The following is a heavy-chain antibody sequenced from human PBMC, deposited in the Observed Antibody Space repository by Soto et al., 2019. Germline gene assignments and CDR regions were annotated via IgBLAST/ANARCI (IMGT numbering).Heavy chain of an antibody. Sequence: GASVKVSCKASGYTFTSYYMHCVRQAPGQVLEWMGIINPSGGSTSYAQKFQGRVTMTRDTSTSTAYMELSSLRSEDTAVYYCARDVNYYGSGGYYDNYYYCIYVWGQGTTGTVSS. D-gene: IGHD3-10*01. CDR1: GYTFTSYY. V-gene: IGHV1-46*01. CDR2: INPSGGST. J-gene: IGHJ6*02. CDR3: ARDVNYYGSGGYYDNYYYCIYV.